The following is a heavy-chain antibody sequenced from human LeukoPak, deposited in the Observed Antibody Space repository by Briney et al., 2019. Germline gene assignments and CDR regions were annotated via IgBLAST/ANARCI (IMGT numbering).Heavy chain of an antibody. V-gene: IGHV5-51*01. CDR1: GYRFANYW. CDR2: IYPGDSDT. Sequence: GESLKISCKGSGYRFANYWIGWVRQMPGKGLEWMGIIYPGDSDTRYSPSFQGQVTISADKPISTAYLQWRSLKASDTAMYYCARQPSMIREVIAFDYWGQGTLVTVSS. CDR3: ARQPSMIREVIAFDY. D-gene: IGHD3-10*01. J-gene: IGHJ4*02.